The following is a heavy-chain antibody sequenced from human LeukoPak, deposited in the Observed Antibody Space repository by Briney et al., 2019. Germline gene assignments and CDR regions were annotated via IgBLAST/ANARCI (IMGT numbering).Heavy chain of an antibody. CDR3: AREGAFGFYALDY. D-gene: IGHD2/OR15-2a*01. J-gene: IGHJ4*02. Sequence: ASVTVSCKASGYSFAGYYMHWVRQAPGQGLEWMGWINPNSGGTNYAQKFQGRVTMTRDTSISTAYMELSRVTSDDTAVYYCAREGAFGFYALDYWGQGTLVTVSS. V-gene: IGHV1-2*02. CDR1: GYSFAGYY. CDR2: INPNSGGT.